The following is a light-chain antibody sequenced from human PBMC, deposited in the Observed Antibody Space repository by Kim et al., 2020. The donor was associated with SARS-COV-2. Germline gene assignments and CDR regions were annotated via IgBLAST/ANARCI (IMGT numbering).Light chain of an antibody. J-gene: IGLJ3*02. Sequence: GQKITISCSGTSSNIGTNYVSWYKQVPGTAPKVLIYDNKKRPSGIPDRFSGSKSGTSATLSITGLQTGDEADYYCATWDTGLSAGVFGGGTQLTVL. CDR3: ATWDTGLSAGV. CDR2: DNK. V-gene: IGLV1-51*01. CDR1: SSNIGTNY.